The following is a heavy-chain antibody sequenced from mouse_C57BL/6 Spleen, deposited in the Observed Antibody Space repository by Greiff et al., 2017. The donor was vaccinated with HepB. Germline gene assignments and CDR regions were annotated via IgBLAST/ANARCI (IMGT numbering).Heavy chain of an antibody. Sequence: QVQLQQPGAELVMPGASVKLSCKASGYTFTSYWMHWVKQRPGQGLEWIGEIDPSDCYTNYNQKFKGKSTLTVDKSSSTAYMQLSSLTSEDSAVYYCARWGNDYGSSSDYYFDYWGQGTTLTVSS. J-gene: IGHJ2*01. CDR3: ARWGNDYGSSSDYYFDY. V-gene: IGHV1-69*01. CDR2: IDPSDCYT. D-gene: IGHD1-1*01. CDR1: GYTFTSYW.